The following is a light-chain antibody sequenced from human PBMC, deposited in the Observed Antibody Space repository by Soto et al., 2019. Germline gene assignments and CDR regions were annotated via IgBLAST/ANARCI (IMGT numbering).Light chain of an antibody. CDR2: AAS. J-gene: IGKJ3*01. CDR1: QGVSSW. CDR3: QQANSFPFS. V-gene: IGKV1-12*01. Sequence: DIQMTQSPSSVSASVGDRVTITCRASQGVSSWLAWYQQKPGEAPKLLIYAASRLQGGVPSRFIGRGSGTDFTLTISVLQPEDFATYFCQQANSFPFSFGPGTKVDI.